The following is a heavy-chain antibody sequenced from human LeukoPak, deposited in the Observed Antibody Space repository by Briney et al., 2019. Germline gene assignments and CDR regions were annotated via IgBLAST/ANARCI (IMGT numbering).Heavy chain of an antibody. J-gene: IGHJ3*02. CDR3: AKDRGGDIVVVPAAPGAFDI. Sequence: GGSLRLSCAASGFTFSSYAMSWVRQAPGKGLEWVSAISGSGGSTYYADSVKGRFTISRDNSKNTLYLQMNSLRAEDTAVYYCAKDRGGDIVVVPAAPGAFDIRGQGTMVTVSS. CDR2: ISGSGGST. D-gene: IGHD2-2*01. V-gene: IGHV3-23*01. CDR1: GFTFSSYA.